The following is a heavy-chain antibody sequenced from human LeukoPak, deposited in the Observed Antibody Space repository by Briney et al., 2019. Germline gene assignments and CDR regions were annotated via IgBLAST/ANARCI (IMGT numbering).Heavy chain of an antibody. Sequence: PGGSLRLSCAVSGFTFSTYGMHWVRQAPGKGLDWVAFLPYDGSIEYYADSVKGRFTVSRDSSKNMLYLQMNSLRPEDTAVYFCATAPRWLQFRFFQYWGQGTLVTVSS. D-gene: IGHD5-24*01. CDR2: LPYDGSIE. CDR1: GFTFSTYG. V-gene: IGHV3-30*02. J-gene: IGHJ4*02. CDR3: ATAPRWLQFRFFQY.